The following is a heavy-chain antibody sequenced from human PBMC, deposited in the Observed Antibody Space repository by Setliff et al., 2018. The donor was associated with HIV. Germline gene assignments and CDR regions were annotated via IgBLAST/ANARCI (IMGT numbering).Heavy chain of an antibody. D-gene: IGHD1-7*01. V-gene: IGHV1-69*06. CDR3: ARGDNWNYIGRPSLHMDV. J-gene: IGHJ6*03. Sequence: ASVKVSCKASGGTFSNYAISWIRQAPGQGLEWMGRVIPIFGTANYAQKFQGRVTITADKSTNTAYMELSSLRSEDTAVYYCARGDNWNYIGRPSLHMDVWGRGTTVPSP. CDR2: VIPIFGTA. CDR1: GGTFSNYA.